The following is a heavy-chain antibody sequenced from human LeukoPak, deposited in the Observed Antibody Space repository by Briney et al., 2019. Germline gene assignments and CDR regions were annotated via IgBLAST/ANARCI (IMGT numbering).Heavy chain of an antibody. J-gene: IGHJ5*02. CDR2: INPNSGGT. CDR1: GYTFTGYY. V-gene: IGHV1-2*02. D-gene: IGHD2-2*01. CDR3: ARLEDQLLSGGWFDP. Sequence: GASVKVSCKASGYTFTGYYMHWVRQAPGQGLEWMGWINPNSGGTNYAQKFQGRVTMTRDTSISTAYMELSRLRSDDTAVYYCARLEDQLLSGGWFDPWGQGTLVTVSS.